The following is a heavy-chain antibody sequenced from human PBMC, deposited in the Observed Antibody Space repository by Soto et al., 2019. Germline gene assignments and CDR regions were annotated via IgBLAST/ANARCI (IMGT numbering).Heavy chain of an antibody. CDR1: GGTFSSYA. V-gene: IGHV1-69*13. CDR2: IIPIFGTA. D-gene: IGHD3-22*01. J-gene: IGHJ4*02. Sequence: PVKVSCKASGGTFSSYAISWVRQAPGQGLEWMGGIIPIFGTANYAQKFQGRVTITADESTSTAYMELSSLRSEDTAVYYCARDMHAYYYDSSGYPWGQGTLVTVSS. CDR3: ARDMHAYYYDSSGYP.